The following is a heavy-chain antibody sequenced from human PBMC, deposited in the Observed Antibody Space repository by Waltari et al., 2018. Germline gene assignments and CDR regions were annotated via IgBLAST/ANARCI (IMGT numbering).Heavy chain of an antibody. D-gene: IGHD3-16*01. V-gene: IGHV3-53*01. CDR2: MYSGGSI. CDR1: GFTVSSNY. J-gene: IGHJ3*01. Sequence: EVQLVESGGGLIQPGGSLTLSCAASGFTVSSNYMCWVRQAPGKGLEWVSVMYSGGSIYYADSVKGRFTISRDNVKNTLFLYMDSLRAEDTAVYFCASNRDMLTGGQGTMVIVAS. CDR3: ASNRDMLT.